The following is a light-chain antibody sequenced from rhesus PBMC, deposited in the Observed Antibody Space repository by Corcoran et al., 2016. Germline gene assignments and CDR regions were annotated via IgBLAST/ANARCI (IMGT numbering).Light chain of an antibody. Sequence: EIVLTQSPATLSLSPGERATLSCRASQSVSSSLAWYQQKPGQAPRLLIYDASSRATGIPDRFSGSGSGTDFTLTSSSLEPEDVGVYYCQQYSNWPWTFGQGTKVEIK. V-gene: IGKV3-35*01. J-gene: IGKJ1*01. CDR1: QSVSSS. CDR2: DAS. CDR3: QQYSNWPWT.